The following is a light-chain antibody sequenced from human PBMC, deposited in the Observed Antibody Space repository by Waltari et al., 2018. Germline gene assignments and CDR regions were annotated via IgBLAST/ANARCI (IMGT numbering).Light chain of an antibody. V-gene: IGLV3-21*02. Sequence: SYVLTQPPSVSVAPGQTARISFGGDNIRTKTVHWYQQKAGQAPVVVVFADSDRPSGLPERFSGSNAGNTATLTITRVGAGDEADYYCQVWENTDDPWVFGGGTKLTVL. J-gene: IGLJ3*02. CDR3: QVWENTDDPWV. CDR2: ADS. CDR1: NIRTKT.